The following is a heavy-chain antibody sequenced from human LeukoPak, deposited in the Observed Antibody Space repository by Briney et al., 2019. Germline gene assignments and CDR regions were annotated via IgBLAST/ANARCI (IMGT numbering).Heavy chain of an antibody. D-gene: IGHD6-13*01. CDR1: GFTFSNYA. CDR3: ALRGSSYYQFVY. J-gene: IGHJ4*02. Sequence: GGSLRLSCAASGFTFSNYAMSWVRQAPGKGLEWVSTISGSGPGTYYADSVKGRFTISRDNSKNTLYLQMSSPRAEDTAVYYCALRGSSYYQFVYWGQGTLVTVSS. V-gene: IGHV3-23*01. CDR2: ISGSGPGT.